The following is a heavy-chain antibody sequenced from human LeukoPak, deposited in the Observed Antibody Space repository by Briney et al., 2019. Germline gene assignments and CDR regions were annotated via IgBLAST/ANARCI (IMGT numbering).Heavy chain of an antibody. J-gene: IGHJ4*02. CDR3: ARGQYSSSWFDY. CDR1: GGSFSGYY. V-gene: IGHV4-34*01. CDR2: INHSGST. Sequence: SETLSLTCAVYGGSFSGYYWSWIRQPPGKGLEWIGEINHSGSTNYNPSLKSRVTISVDKSKNQSSLKLSSVTAADTAVYYCARGQYSSSWFDYWGQGTLVTVSS. D-gene: IGHD6-13*01.